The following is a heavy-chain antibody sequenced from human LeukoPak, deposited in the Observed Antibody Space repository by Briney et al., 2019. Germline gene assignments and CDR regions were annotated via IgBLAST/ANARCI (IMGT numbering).Heavy chain of an antibody. Sequence: GESLKISCKGSGYSFTSYWIGWVRQMPGKGLEWMGIVYPGDSDTRYSPSFQGQGTISADKSISTAYLQWSSLKASDTAMYYCARGEDDYDDPNWFDPWGQGTLVTVSS. CDR3: ARGEDDYDDPNWFDP. D-gene: IGHD4-17*01. V-gene: IGHV5-51*01. J-gene: IGHJ5*02. CDR2: VYPGDSDT. CDR1: GYSFTSYW.